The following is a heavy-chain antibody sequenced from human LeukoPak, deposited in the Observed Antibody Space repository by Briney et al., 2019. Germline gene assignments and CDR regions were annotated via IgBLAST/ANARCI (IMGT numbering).Heavy chain of an antibody. D-gene: IGHD2-2*01. CDR3: AKEIKLMPFDC. V-gene: IGHV3-30*02. CDR2: IQSDGSEI. CDR1: GFSFSDSG. Sequence: PGRSLRLSCAASGFSFSDSGIHWVRQAPGKGLEWVSFIQSDGSEIFYADSVKGRFTISRDNSKNTVFLQMNSLRAEDTAVYYCAKEIKLMPFDCWGQGALVAVTS. J-gene: IGHJ4*02.